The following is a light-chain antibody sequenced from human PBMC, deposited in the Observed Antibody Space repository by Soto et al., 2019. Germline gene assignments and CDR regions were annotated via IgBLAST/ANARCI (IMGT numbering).Light chain of an antibody. Sequence: DIQMTQSPSSVSASVGDRVTISCRASHDVRSWLAWYQQKPGKAPNLLIYGASTLQSGVPSRFSGSGSGTDFTTTIRSLQPEDFANYSCQQANGDPWTFGQGTKVEIK. CDR2: GAS. CDR3: QQANGDPWT. CDR1: HDVRSW. V-gene: IGKV1-12*02. J-gene: IGKJ1*01.